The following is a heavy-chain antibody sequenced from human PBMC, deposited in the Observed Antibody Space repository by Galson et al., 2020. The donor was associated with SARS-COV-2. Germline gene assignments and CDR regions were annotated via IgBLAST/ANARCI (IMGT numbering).Heavy chain of an antibody. D-gene: IGHD3-10*01. CDR1: GGSISSGGYY. CDR3: ARDFFSRQSYYYGSGRSALFYYYGMDV. Sequence: SETLSLTCTVSGGSISSGGYYWSWIRQHPGKGLEWTGYIYYSGSTYYNPSLKRRVTISVDTSKNQFSLKLSSVTAADTAVYYCARDFFSRQSYYYGSGRSALFYYYGMDVCGQGITVTVSS. CDR2: IYYSGST. V-gene: IGHV4-31*03. J-gene: IGHJ6*02.